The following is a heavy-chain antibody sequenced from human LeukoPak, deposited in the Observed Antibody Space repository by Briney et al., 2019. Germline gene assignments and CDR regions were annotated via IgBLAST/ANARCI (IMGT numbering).Heavy chain of an antibody. V-gene: IGHV1-2*02. CDR3: ARYCSGGSCYSTRRAFDY. CDR1: GYTFTGYY. CDR2: INPNSGGT. J-gene: IGHJ4*02. Sequence: GASVKVSCKASGYTFTGYYMHWVRQAPGQGLEWMGWINPNSGGTNYAQKFQGRVTMTRDTSISTAYMELSRLRSDDTAMYYCARYCSGGSCYSTRRAFDYWGQGTLVTVSS. D-gene: IGHD2-15*01.